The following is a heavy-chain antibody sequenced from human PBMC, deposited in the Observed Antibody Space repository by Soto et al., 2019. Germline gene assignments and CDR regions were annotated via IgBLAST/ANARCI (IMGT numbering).Heavy chain of an antibody. V-gene: IGHV3-13*01. CDR2: IGSAGDT. J-gene: IGHJ6*02. Sequence: VQLVESGGGLVQPGGSLRLSCAASGFNFRNDDMLWVRQVKGKGLEWVSAIGSAGDTYYSASVKGRFTISRENTKNFLFLQMNSLRAGDTAVYYCARGGYSSGFYHYAMDVWGQGTAVTVSS. D-gene: IGHD6-19*01. CDR1: GFNFRNDD. CDR3: ARGGYSSGFYHYAMDV.